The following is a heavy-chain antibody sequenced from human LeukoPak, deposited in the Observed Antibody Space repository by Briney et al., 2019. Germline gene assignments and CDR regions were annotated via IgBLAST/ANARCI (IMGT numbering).Heavy chain of an antibody. CDR2: ISYDGSNK. V-gene: IGHV3-30*18. CDR3: AKDGYNYYGMDV. CDR1: GFTFRTYG. J-gene: IGHJ6*02. Sequence: GGSLRLSCAASGFTFRTYGMHWVRQAPGKGLEWVAVISYDGSNKYYADSVKGRFTISRDNSKNTLYLQMNSLRAEDTAVYYCAKDGYNYYGMDVWGQGTTVTVSS.